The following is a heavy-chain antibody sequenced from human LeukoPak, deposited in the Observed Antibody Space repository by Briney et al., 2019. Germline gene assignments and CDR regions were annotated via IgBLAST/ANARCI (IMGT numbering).Heavy chain of an antibody. J-gene: IGHJ4*02. CDR1: GGSISSYY. CDR3: ARAGVRGSGGN. V-gene: IGHV4-59*01. CDR2: IYYSGST. Sequence: SETLSLTCTVSGGSISSYYWSWIRQPPGKGLEWIGYIYYSGSTNYNPSLKSRVTISVDTSKNQFSLKLSSVTAADTAVYYCARAGVRGSGGNWGQGTLVTVSS. D-gene: IGHD3-10*01.